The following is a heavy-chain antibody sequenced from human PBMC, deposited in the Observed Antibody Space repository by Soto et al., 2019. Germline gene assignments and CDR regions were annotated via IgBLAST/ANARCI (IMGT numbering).Heavy chain of an antibody. V-gene: IGHV4-31*03. D-gene: IGHD6-13*01. CDR2: VCYSGIT. CDR3: AREMFSRTWYPGD. J-gene: IGHJ4*02. CDR1: GGSISSGDYY. Sequence: QVQLQESGPGLVRPSQTLSLTCTVSGGSISSGDYYWSWIRQHPGRGLEWIGYVCYSGITFYNPSLKGRLTISVDTSKNQFYLRLGSVTAADTAVYYCAREMFSRTWYPGDWGQGTLVTVSS.